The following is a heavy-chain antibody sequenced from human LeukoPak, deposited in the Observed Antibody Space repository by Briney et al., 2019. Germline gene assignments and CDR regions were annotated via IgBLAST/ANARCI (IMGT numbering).Heavy chain of an antibody. Sequence: GGSLRLSCAASESTFSTYWMTWVRQAPGKGLEWVADIKQGGSEKYYVDSVKGRFTISRQNAKNSLFLQMNSLRAEDTAVYYCARHRSGGSQDDAFDIWGQGTLVTVSS. V-gene: IGHV3-7*01. D-gene: IGHD2-15*01. CDR3: ARHRSGGSQDDAFDI. J-gene: IGHJ3*02. CDR1: ESTFSTYW. CDR2: IKQGGSEK.